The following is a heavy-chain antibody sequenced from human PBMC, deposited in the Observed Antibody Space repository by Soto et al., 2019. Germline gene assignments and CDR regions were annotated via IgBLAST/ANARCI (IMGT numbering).Heavy chain of an antibody. Sequence: QVQLVESGGGVVQPGRSLRLSCAASGFTFSSYGMHWVRQAPGKGLEWVAVISYGGSNKYYADSVKGRFTISRDNSKNTLYLQMNNLSAENTAVYYCAKDNCISTSCYRLYNWFDPWGQGTLVTVSS. CDR2: ISYGGSNK. CDR1: GFTFSSYG. V-gene: IGHV3-30*18. D-gene: IGHD2-2*01. J-gene: IGHJ5*02. CDR3: AKDNCISTSCYRLYNWFDP.